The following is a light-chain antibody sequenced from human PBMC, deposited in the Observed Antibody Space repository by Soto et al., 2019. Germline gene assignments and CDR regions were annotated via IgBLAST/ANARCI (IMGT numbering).Light chain of an antibody. V-gene: IGKV3-11*01. Sequence: EIVLTQPPATRSLSPGERATLSCRASQSVSSYLAWYQQKPGQAPRLLIYDASNRATGIPARFSGSGSGTDFTLTISSLEPEDFAVYYCQQRSNWPRTFGQGTKVEIK. CDR1: QSVSSY. J-gene: IGKJ1*01. CDR2: DAS. CDR3: QQRSNWPRT.